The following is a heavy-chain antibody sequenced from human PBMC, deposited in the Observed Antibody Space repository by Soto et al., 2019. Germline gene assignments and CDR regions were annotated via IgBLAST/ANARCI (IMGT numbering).Heavy chain of an antibody. Sequence: GGSLRLSCAVSGFTFRSFTMNWVRQAPGKGLEWVSTISSNSAYIYYTDALRGRFAISRDNAKNSLHLQMNSLRAEDTAVYYCTRDASRDSSARGWFDPWGPGTLVTVSS. J-gene: IGHJ5*02. CDR2: ISSNSAYI. V-gene: IGHV3-21*01. CDR1: GFTFRSFT. CDR3: TRDASRDSSARGWFDP. D-gene: IGHD6-13*01.